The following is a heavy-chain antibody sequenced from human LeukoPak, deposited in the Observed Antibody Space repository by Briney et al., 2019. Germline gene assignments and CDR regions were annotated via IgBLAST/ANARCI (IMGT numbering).Heavy chain of an antibody. CDR1: GFTFSSYA. CDR2: INHSGST. V-gene: IGHV4-34*01. D-gene: IGHD2-15*01. J-gene: IGHJ5*02. CDR3: ARGVGASLSGNWFDP. Sequence: GSLRLSCAASGFTFSSYAMSWVRPPPGKGLEWIGEINHSGSTNYNPSLKSRVTISVDTSKNQFSLKLSSVTVADTAVYYCARGVGASLSGNWFDPWGQGTLVTVSS.